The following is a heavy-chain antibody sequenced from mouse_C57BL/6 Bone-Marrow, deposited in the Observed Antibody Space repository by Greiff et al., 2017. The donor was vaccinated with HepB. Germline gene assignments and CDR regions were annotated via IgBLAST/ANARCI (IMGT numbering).Heavy chain of an antibody. Sequence: VQLVESGAELAKPGASVKLSCKASGYTFTSYWMHWVKQRPGQGLEWIGYINPSSGYTKYNQKFKDKATLTADKSSSTAYMQLSSLTYEDSAVYYCARRNSNYPYYFDYWGQGTTLTVSS. J-gene: IGHJ2*01. CDR2: INPSSGYT. CDR3: ARRNSNYPYYFDY. D-gene: IGHD2-5*01. V-gene: IGHV1-7*01. CDR1: GYTFTSYW.